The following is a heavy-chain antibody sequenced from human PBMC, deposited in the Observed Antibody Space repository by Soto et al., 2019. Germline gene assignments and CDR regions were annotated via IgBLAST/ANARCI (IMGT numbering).Heavy chain of an antibody. CDR1: GFTFSSYG. V-gene: IGHV3-30*18. D-gene: IGHD2-15*01. CDR3: AKDLGYCSGGSCLTIDY. CDR2: ISYDGSNK. Sequence: GGSLRLSCAASGFTFSSYGMHWVRQAPGKGLEWVAVISYDGSNKYYADSVKGRFTISRDNSKNTLYLQMNSLRAEDTAVYYCAKDLGYCSGGSCLTIDYWGQGTLVTVSS. J-gene: IGHJ4*02.